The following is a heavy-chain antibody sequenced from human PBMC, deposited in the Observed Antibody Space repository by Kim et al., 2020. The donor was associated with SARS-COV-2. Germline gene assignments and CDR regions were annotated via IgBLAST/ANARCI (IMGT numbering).Heavy chain of an antibody. Sequence: ASVKVSCKASGYTFTGYYMHWVRQAPGQGLEWMGWINPNSGGTNYAQKFQGRVTMTRDTSISTAYMELSRLRSDDTAVYYCARCGGGSCYLGYFDLWGRGTLVTVSS. CDR3: ARCGGGSCYLGYFDL. CDR1: GYTFTGYY. D-gene: IGHD2-15*01. V-gene: IGHV1-2*02. J-gene: IGHJ2*01. CDR2: INPNSGGT.